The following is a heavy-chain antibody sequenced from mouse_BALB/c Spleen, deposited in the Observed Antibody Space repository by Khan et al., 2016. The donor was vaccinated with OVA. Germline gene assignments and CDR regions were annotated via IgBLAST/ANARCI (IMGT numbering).Heavy chain of an antibody. CDR3: ARYGNHWNFDV. V-gene: IGHV1-9*01. J-gene: IGHJ1*01. Sequence: QMQLEESGAELMKPGASVKISCKATGYIFSSYWIEWVKQRPGHGLEWIGEILPGSGTTNYNEKFKGKATFTAETSSNTAYMQLSSLTSEDSAVYYCARYGNHWNFDVWGAGTTVTVSS. D-gene: IGHD2-1*01. CDR1: GYIFSSYW. CDR2: ILPGSGTT.